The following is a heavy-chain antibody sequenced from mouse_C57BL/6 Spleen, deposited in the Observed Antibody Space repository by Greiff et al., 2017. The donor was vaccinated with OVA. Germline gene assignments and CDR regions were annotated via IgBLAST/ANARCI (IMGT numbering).Heavy chain of an antibody. CDR1: GYTFTSYW. CDR3: AKGNGYSYYFDY. J-gene: IGHJ2*01. D-gene: IGHD2-3*01. CDR2: IDPSDSYT. V-gene: IGHV1-50*01. Sequence: VQLQQSGAELVKPGASVKLSCKASGYTFTSYWMQWVKQRPGQGLEWIGEIDPSDSYTNYNQKFKGKATLTVDTSSSTAYMQLSSLTSEDSAVYYCAKGNGYSYYFDYWGQGTTLTVSS.